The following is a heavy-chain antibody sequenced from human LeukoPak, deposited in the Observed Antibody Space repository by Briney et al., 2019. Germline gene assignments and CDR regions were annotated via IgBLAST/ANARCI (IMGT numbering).Heavy chain of an antibody. D-gene: IGHD6-19*01. J-gene: IGHJ5*02. CDR3: ARCYTSGWPRAFDP. CDR1: GGSFSGYY. V-gene: IGHV4-34*01. CDR2: INHTGTT. Sequence: SETLSLTCAVYGGSFSGYYWSWIRQPPGKGLEWIGEINHTGTTNYNPSLRSRVIISVDTSKNQFSLKLNSVTAADTAMYCCARCYTSGWPRAFDPWGQGTLVTVSS.